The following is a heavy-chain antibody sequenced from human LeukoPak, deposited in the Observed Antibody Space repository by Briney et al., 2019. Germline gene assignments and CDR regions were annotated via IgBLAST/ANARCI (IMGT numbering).Heavy chain of an antibody. CDR3: ARGFSGWYYLDY. J-gene: IGHJ4*02. Sequence: SETLSLTCTVSGGSISSYYWSWIRQPPGKGLEWIGYIYYSGSTNYNPSLKSRVTISVDTSKNQFSLKMRSVSAADTAVYYCARGFSGWYYLDYWGQGTLVTVSS. D-gene: IGHD6-19*01. CDR1: GGSISSYY. CDR2: IYYSGST. V-gene: IGHV4-59*01.